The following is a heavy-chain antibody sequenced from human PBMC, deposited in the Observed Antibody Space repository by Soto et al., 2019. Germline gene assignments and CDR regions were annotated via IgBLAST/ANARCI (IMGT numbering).Heavy chain of an antibody. J-gene: IGHJ6*02. CDR2: ISYDGSNK. D-gene: IGHD6-19*01. V-gene: IGHV3-30*18. Sequence: GGFLRLSCAASGFTFSSYGMHWVRQAPGKGLEWVAVISYDGSNKYYADSVKGRFTISRDNSKNTLYLQMNSLRAEDTAVYYCAKDLKYSSGWAFYYYYGMDVWGQGTTVTVSS. CDR1: GFTFSSYG. CDR3: AKDLKYSSGWAFYYYYGMDV.